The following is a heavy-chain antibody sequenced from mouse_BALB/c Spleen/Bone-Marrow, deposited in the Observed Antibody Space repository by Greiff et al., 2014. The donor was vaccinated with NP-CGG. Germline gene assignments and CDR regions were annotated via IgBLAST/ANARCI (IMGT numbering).Heavy chain of an antibody. V-gene: IGHV2-3*01. CDR1: GFSLTSYG. Sequence: QVQLKQSGPGLVAPSQSLSITCTVSGFSLTSYGVSWVRQPPGKGLEWLGVIWGDGSTNYNSTLISKHNISKNNAKSPIFLKLNSRKTNDAAPYYCAKANWAAFDYWGQGTTLTVSS. J-gene: IGHJ2*01. D-gene: IGHD4-1*01. CDR2: IWGDGST. CDR3: AKANWAAFDY.